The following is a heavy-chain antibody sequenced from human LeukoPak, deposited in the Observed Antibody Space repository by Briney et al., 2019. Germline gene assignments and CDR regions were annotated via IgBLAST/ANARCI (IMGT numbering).Heavy chain of an antibody. Sequence: PSETLSHTCTVSGGAISSYHWSWIRQPAGKGLEWIGRIYTSGSTNYNPSLKSRVTMSVDTSKNQFSLKLSSVTAADTAVYYCARALRLPYTSSPNAFAIWGQGTMVTVSS. J-gene: IGHJ3*02. CDR2: IYTSGST. D-gene: IGHD6-13*01. CDR1: GGAISSYH. CDR3: ARALRLPYTSSPNAFAI. V-gene: IGHV4-4*07.